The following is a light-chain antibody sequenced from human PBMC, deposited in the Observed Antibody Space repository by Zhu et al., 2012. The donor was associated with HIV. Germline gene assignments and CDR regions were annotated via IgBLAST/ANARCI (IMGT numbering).Light chain of an antibody. CDR1: QGISNH. CDR2: GAS. J-gene: IGKJ4*01. Sequence: DIQLTQSPSFLSASVGDRVTITCRASQGISNHLAWYHQEDHGKAPKLLIYGASVLQSGVPSRFSGSGSGTEFTLTISSLQPEDFATYFCQHLTLYPTFGGGSKVEIK. V-gene: IGKV1-9*01. CDR3: QHLTLYPT.